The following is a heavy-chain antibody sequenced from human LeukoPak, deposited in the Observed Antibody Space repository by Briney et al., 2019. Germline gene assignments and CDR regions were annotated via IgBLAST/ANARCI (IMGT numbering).Heavy chain of an antibody. Sequence: ASVKVSCKASGYTFGKYAIQWVRQAPGQRLEWMGWIDGGNGDTRFSQKFQDRVSFTRDTFATTAYMELTSLRSEDTAVYYCARDQSGDIRVDFDYWGQGTLVTVSS. V-gene: IGHV1-3*01. CDR1: GYTFGKYA. D-gene: IGHD2-15*01. CDR2: IDGGNGDT. J-gene: IGHJ4*02. CDR3: ARDQSGDIRVDFDY.